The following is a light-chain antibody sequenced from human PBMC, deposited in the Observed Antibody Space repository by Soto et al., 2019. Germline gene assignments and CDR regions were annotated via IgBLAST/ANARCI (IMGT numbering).Light chain of an antibody. CDR3: LQRNNWPPT. CDR1: QGISDY. Sequence: DIVLTQSPGTLSSYAGERGTLSCRASQGISDYLGWYQQEPGQAPKRLIYAASSRATGIPARFSGSGSGTDFTLTISSLEPEDFAVYYCLQRNNWPPTFGGGTKVDNK. V-gene: IGKV3-11*01. J-gene: IGKJ4*01. CDR2: AAS.